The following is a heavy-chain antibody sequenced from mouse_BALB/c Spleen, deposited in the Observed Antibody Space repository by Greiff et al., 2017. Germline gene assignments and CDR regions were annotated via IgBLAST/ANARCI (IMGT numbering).Heavy chain of an antibody. D-gene: IGHD2-10*01. CDR1: GYTFTSYW. CDR3: TRRRAYWGRAMDY. Sequence: DVKLQESGTVLARPGASVKMSCKASGYTFTSYWMHWVKQRPGQGLEWIGAIYPGNSDTSYNQKFKGKAKLTAVTSTSTAYMELSSLTNEDSAVYYCTRRRAYWGRAMDYWGQGTSVTVSS. CDR2: IYPGNSDT. J-gene: IGHJ4*01. V-gene: IGHV1-5*01.